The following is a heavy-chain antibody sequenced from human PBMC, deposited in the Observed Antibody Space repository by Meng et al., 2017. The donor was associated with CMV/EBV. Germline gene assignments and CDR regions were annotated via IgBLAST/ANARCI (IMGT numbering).Heavy chain of an antibody. Sequence: GEPLKISCAASGFTFSDYYMSWIRQAPGKGLEWVSYISSSGSTIYYADSVKGRFTISRDNAKNSLYLQMNSLRAEDTAVYYCARHLAAIFGVDAFDIWGQGTMVTVSS. CDR2: ISSSGSTI. J-gene: IGHJ3*02. V-gene: IGHV3-11*01. D-gene: IGHD3-3*01. CDR3: ARHLAAIFGVDAFDI. CDR1: GFTFSDYY.